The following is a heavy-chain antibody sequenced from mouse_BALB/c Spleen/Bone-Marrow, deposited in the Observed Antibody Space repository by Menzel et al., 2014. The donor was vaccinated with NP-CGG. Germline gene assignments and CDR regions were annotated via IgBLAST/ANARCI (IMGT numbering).Heavy chain of an antibody. V-gene: IGHV5-6-3*01. CDR2: INSNGGGT. Sequence: VHVKQSGGGLVQPGGSLKLSCAASGFTFSSYGMSWVRQTPDKRLELVATINSNGGGTYYPDSVKGRFTISRDNAKNTLYLRMSSLKSEDTAMYYCARDYYGSSDYWGQGTALTVSS. D-gene: IGHD1-1*01. CDR3: ARDYYGSSDY. CDR1: GFTFSSYG. J-gene: IGHJ2*01.